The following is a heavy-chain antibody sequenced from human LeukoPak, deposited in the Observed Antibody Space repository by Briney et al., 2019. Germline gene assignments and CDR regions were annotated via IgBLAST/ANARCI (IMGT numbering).Heavy chain of an antibody. D-gene: IGHD3-9*01. J-gene: IGHJ6*02. CDR3: ARGYITYCDILTGYPTHYYGMDV. Sequence: ASVKVSCKASGYTFTSYDINWVRQATGQGLEWMGWMNPNSGNTGYAQKFQGRVTMTRNTSISTAYMELSSLRSEDTAVYYCARGYITYCDILTGYPTHYYGMDVWGQGTTVTVSS. CDR2: MNPNSGNT. V-gene: IGHV1-8*01. CDR1: GYTFTSYD.